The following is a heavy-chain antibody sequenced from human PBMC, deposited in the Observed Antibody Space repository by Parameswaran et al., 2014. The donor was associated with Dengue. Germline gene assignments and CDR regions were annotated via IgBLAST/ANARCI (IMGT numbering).Heavy chain of an antibody. CDR3: AREGIVLVPAAMPP. Sequence: WVRQAPGQGLEWMGRIDPSSGVTNYAQKFQGRVTMTRDTSISTAYMELGRLRSDDTAVYYCAREGIVLVPAAMPPWGQGTMVTVSS. CDR2: IDPSSGVT. V-gene: IGHV1-2*02. J-gene: IGHJ3*01. D-gene: IGHD2-2*01.